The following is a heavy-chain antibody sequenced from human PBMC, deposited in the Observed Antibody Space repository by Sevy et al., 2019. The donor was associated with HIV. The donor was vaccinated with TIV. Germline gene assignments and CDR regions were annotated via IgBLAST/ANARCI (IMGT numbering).Heavy chain of an antibody. J-gene: IGHJ4*02. D-gene: IGHD6-13*01. Sequence: GGSRRLSCAASGFTFSDHYMEWVRQAPGKGLEWVGRTRNKPDSYTTEYAASVKGRFTILRDDSKNSLYLQMNSLKTEDTAVYYCTTHAGIAAAGRVFDYWGQGTLVTVSS. CDR3: TTHAGIAAAGRVFDY. CDR1: GFTFSDHY. V-gene: IGHV3-72*01. CDR2: TRNKPDSYTT.